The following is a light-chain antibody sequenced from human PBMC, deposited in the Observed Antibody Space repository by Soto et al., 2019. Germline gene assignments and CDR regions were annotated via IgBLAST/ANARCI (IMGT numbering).Light chain of an antibody. CDR3: SSYADRNLYV. CDR1: SSDVGGYNY. J-gene: IGLJ1*01. V-gene: IGLV2-8*01. CDR2: EVS. Sequence: QSSLTQPPSASGSPGQSVTISCTGASSDVGGYNYVSWYQQHPGKAPKLLIYEVSKRPSGVPDRFSGSKSGNTASLTVSGLQAEDEADYDCSSYADRNLYVFGTGSKVTVL.